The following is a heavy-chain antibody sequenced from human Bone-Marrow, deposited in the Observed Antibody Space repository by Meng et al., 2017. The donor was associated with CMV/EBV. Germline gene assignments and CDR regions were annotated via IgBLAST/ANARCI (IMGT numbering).Heavy chain of an antibody. CDR3: TSVSTAEPSDY. D-gene: IGHD1-14*01. J-gene: IGHJ4*02. CDR1: GLTISNSW. Sequence: GGSLRLSCVVSGLTISNSWMNWVRQAPGKGLEWVANMRPAGSGGDKYYVDSVKGRFTISRDSAKNSLYLQMNSLRAEDTAIYYCTSVSTAEPSDYWGQGTLVTVSS. V-gene: IGHV3-7*01. CDR2: MRPAGSGGDK.